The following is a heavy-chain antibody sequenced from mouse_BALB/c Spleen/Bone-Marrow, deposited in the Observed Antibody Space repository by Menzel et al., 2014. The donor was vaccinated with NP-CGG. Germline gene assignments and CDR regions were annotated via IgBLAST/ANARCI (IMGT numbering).Heavy chain of an antibody. V-gene: IGHV1-14*01. CDR2: INPYNDGT. J-gene: IGHJ3*01. Sequence: VQLQQPGPELVKPGASVKVSCKASGYTFTSYVMHWVKQKPGQGLEWIGYINPYNDGTKYNEKFKGKATLTSDKSSSTAYMELSSLTSEDSAVYYCARSGRYDGFAYWGQGTLVTVSA. D-gene: IGHD2-14*01. CDR1: GYTFTSYV. CDR3: ARSGRYDGFAY.